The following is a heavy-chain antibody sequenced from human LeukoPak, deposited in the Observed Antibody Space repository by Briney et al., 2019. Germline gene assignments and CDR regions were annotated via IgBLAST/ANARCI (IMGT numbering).Heavy chain of an antibody. CDR3: ASLSGNYGGNSRHDY. CDR2: IIPIFGTA. J-gene: IGHJ4*02. Sequence: SVKVPCKASGGTFSSYAISWVRQAPGQGLEWMGGIIPIFGTANYAQKFQGRVTITADESTSTAYMELSSLRSEDTAVYYCASLSGNYGGNSRHDYWGQGTLVTVSS. CDR1: GGTFSSYA. V-gene: IGHV1-69*13. D-gene: IGHD4-23*01.